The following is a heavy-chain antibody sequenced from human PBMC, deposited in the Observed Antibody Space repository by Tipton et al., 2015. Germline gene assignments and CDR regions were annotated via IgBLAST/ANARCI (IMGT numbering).Heavy chain of an antibody. CDR1: GDSVSSNRVT. V-gene: IGHV6-1*01. CDR3: ARGRGLGLFDY. D-gene: IGHD1-26*01. CDR2: TYYKSKWYH. J-gene: IGHJ4*02. Sequence: LVKPSQTLSLTCDISGDSVSSNRVTWNWIRQSPSRGLEWLGRTYYKSKWYHDYAISVQSRITLTADTSKDQFSLQLNSVTPDDSAVYYCARGRGLGLFDYWGQGTLVTASS.